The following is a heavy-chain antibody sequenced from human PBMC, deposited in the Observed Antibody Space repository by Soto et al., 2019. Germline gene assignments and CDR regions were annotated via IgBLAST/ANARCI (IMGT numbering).Heavy chain of an antibody. J-gene: IGHJ4*02. V-gene: IGHV3-7*03. CDR2: IKQDGSVK. CDR3: AKRRGDYTVFDY. D-gene: IGHD4-17*01. CDR1: GFTFSNYW. Sequence: PGGSLRLSCAPSGFTFSNYWMSWVRQAPGQGLEWVASIKQDGSVKHYVDSVKGRFTISRDNAEKSLHLQMNSLRAEDTAVYYCAKRRGDYTVFDYWGQGARVTVSS.